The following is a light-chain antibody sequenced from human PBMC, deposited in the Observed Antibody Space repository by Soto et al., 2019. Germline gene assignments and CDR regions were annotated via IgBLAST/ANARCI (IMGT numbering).Light chain of an antibody. CDR3: STYTGSNTPYV. CDR1: TSDIGNYNY. V-gene: IGLV2-14*01. Sequence: QSALTQPASVSGSPGQSISISCTGATSDIGNYNYFSWYQQHPGKAPKLIIYQVSNRPSGFSNRFSGSKSGNTASLTISGLQADDEADYYCSTYTGSNTPYVFGTGTKLTVL. CDR2: QVS. J-gene: IGLJ1*01.